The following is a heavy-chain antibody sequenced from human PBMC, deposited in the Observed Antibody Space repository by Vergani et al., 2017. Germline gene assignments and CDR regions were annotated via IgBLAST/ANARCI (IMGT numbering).Heavy chain of an antibody. Sequence: QVQLVQSGAEVRKPGSSVKVSCKASGGIFSSYAISWVRQAPGQGLEWMGGIIPIFGTTTYAQKFQGRVTITADESTSTAYMELSSLRSEDTAVYYCATSTVNKFRFSYYYYYYMDVWGKGTTVTVSS. D-gene: IGHD4-11*01. CDR3: ATSTVNKFRFSYYYYYYMDV. J-gene: IGHJ6*03. V-gene: IGHV1-69*13. CDR2: IIPIFGTT. CDR1: GGIFSSYA.